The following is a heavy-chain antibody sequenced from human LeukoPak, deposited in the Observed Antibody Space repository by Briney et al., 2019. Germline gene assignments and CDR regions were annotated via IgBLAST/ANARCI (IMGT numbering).Heavy chain of an antibody. V-gene: IGHV4-4*07. CDR2: IYTSGST. J-gene: IGHJ5*02. CDR1: GDSISSYY. Sequence: SETLSLTCTVSGDSISSYYWSWIRQPAGKGLEWIGRIYTSGSTNYNPSLKSRVTMSVDTSKNQFSLKLSSVTAADTAVYYCARVQRGYYDILTGYQNWFDPWGQGTLVTVSS. CDR3: ARVQRGYYDILTGYQNWFDP. D-gene: IGHD3-9*01.